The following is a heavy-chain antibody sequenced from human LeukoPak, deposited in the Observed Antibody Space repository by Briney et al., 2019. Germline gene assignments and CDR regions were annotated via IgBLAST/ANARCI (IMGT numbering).Heavy chain of an antibody. CDR2: IRYDGNNK. Sequence: TGGSLRLSCAASGFTFSSYEMNWVRQAPGKGLEWVAFIRYDGNNKLYADSVKGRFTISRDNSKNTLYLHINSLRAEDTAVYYCARVVVTATVDYWGQGTLVTVSS. CDR1: GFTFSSYE. V-gene: IGHV3-30*02. CDR3: ARVVVTATVDY. D-gene: IGHD2-21*02. J-gene: IGHJ4*02.